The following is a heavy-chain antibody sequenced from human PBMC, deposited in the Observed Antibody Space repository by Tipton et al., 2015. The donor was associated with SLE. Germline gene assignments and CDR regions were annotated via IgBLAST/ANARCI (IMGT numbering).Heavy chain of an antibody. D-gene: IGHD6-19*01. Sequence: SLRLSCAVSGFTFSDYYMAWIRQAPGKGLEWISYISSSGSTIFYADSVKGRFTISRDNAKNSLYLQMNSLRAEDTAVYYCARDQQWVDVISRDEEAWYYYGMDVWGQGTTVTVSS. J-gene: IGHJ6*02. V-gene: IGHV3-11*01. CDR2: ISSSGSTI. CDR1: GFTFSDYY. CDR3: ARDQQWVDVISRDEEAWYYYGMDV.